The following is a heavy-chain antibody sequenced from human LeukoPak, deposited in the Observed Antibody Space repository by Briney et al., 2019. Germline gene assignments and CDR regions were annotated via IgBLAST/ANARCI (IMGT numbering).Heavy chain of an antibody. Sequence: KSGGSLRLSCAASGFTFSSYSMNWVRQAPGKGLEWVSSISSSSSYIYYADSVKGRFTISRDNAKNSLYLQMNSLRAEDTAVYYCARSPRSSPYAFDIWGQGTMVTVSS. V-gene: IGHV3-21*04. D-gene: IGHD5/OR15-5a*01. CDR3: ARSPRSSPYAFDI. CDR2: ISSSSSYI. CDR1: GFTFSSYS. J-gene: IGHJ3*02.